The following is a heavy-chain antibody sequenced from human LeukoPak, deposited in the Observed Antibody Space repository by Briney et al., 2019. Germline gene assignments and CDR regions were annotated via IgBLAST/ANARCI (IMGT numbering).Heavy chain of an antibody. V-gene: IGHV3-30*18. Sequence: PGRSLILSCAASGFTFSSYGMHWVRQAPGKGLEWVAVISYDGSNKYYADSVKGRFTISRDNSKNTLYLQMNSLRAEDTAVYYCAKGEPASSIAARLFDYWGQGTLVTVSS. J-gene: IGHJ4*02. CDR3: AKGEPASSIAARLFDY. CDR2: ISYDGSNK. D-gene: IGHD6-6*01. CDR1: GFTFSSYG.